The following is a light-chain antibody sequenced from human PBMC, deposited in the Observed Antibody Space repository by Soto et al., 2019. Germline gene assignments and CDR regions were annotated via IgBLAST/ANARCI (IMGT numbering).Light chain of an antibody. CDR1: SGDVGKYNY. CDR3: SSYATTSHV. V-gene: IGLV2-14*01. J-gene: IGLJ1*01. CDR2: EVT. Sequence: QSALTQPASVSGSPGQSITISCTGTSGDVGKYNYVSWYQQHPGKAPKLMIHEVTGRPSGVSNRFSGAKSGNTASLTISGLQAEDEADYYCSSYATTSHVFGTGTQLTVL.